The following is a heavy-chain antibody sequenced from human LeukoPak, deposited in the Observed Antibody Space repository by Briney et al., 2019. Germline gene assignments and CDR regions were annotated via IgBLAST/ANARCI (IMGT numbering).Heavy chain of an antibody. V-gene: IGHV3-7*01. Sequence: GGSLRLSCAASGFTFSSYWMSWVRQAPGKGLEWVANIKQDGSEKYYVDSVKGRFTISRDNAKNSLYLQMNSLRAEDTAVYYCARVGLVYYGSGSLDIWGQGTMVTVSS. D-gene: IGHD3-10*01. CDR3: ARVGLVYYGSGSLDI. CDR2: IKQDGSEK. J-gene: IGHJ3*02. CDR1: GFTFSSYW.